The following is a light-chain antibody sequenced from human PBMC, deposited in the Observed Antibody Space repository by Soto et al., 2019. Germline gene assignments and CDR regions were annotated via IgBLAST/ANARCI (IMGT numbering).Light chain of an antibody. CDR3: SSYTSSSTLDV. V-gene: IGLV2-14*01. Sequence: SVLTPPASLSGSPGQSITISCPGTSSDVGGYNYVSWYQQHPGKAPKLMIYDVSNRPSGVSNRFSGSKSGNTASLTISGLQAEDEADYYCSSYTSSSTLDVFGTGTKVTVL. CDR2: DVS. J-gene: IGLJ1*01. CDR1: SSDVGGYNY.